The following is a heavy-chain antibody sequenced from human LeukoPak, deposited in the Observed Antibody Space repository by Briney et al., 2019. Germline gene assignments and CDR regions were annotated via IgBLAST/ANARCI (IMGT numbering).Heavy chain of an antibody. Sequence: SETLSLTCTVSGGSISSGGYYWSWIRQHPGKGLEWIGYIYYSGSTNYNPSLKSRVTISVDTSKNQFSLKLSSVTAADTAVYYCARGVGYCSGGSCYGGGVFDYWGQGTLVTVSS. CDR1: GGSISSGGYY. V-gene: IGHV4-31*03. D-gene: IGHD2-15*01. J-gene: IGHJ4*02. CDR2: IYYSGST. CDR3: ARGVGYCSGGSCYGGGVFDY.